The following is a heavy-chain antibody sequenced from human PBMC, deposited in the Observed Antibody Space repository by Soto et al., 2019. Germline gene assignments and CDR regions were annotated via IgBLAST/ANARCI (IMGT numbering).Heavy chain of an antibody. CDR1: GFTFSSYC. CDR2: ISYDENNK. D-gene: IGHD6-25*01. V-gene: IGHV3-30*18. J-gene: IGHJ4*02. Sequence: PGGSLRLSCAACGFTFSSYCIHWVRQAPCKGLEWVAVISYDENNKYYADSVKGRFTISRDNSKNTLYLQMNSLRAEDTAVYYCAKDKAWETATKDYFDYSGQRTLVTLCS. CDR3: AKDKAWETATKDYFDY.